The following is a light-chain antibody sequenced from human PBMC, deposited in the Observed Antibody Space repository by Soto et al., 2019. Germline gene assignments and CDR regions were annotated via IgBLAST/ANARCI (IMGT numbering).Light chain of an antibody. CDR3: QLYGSTPLT. CDR1: QSVKNNY. Sequence: EIVLKQSPDTLSLSPGERATLSCRASQSVKNNYLAWYQQKPRQPPRFLIYDASSRATSIPDRFSGSGSGTDFTLTLSRLEPEDFAVDYCQLYGSTPLTFGGGTKVDIK. CDR2: DAS. V-gene: IGKV3-20*01. J-gene: IGKJ4*02.